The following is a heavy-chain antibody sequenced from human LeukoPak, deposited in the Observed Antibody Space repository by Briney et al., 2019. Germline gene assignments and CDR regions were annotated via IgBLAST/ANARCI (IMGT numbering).Heavy chain of an antibody. CDR1: GFTFSSYW. CDR2: IKQDGSEK. CDR3: ARDPYYGDYGHYFDY. V-gene: IGHV3-7*03. Sequence: GGSLRLSCAASGFTFSSYWMSWVRQAPGKGLEWVANIKQDGSEKYYVDSVKGRFTISRDNAKYSLYLQMNSLRAEDTAVYYCARDPYYGDYGHYFDYWGQGTLVTVSS. D-gene: IGHD4-17*01. J-gene: IGHJ4*02.